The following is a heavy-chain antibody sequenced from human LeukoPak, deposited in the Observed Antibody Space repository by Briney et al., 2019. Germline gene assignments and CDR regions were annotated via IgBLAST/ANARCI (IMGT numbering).Heavy chain of an antibody. CDR3: ANDPHDSSGYYYYYGMDV. D-gene: IGHD3-22*01. J-gene: IGHJ6*02. CDR1: GFTFRNYY. CDR2: ISYDGTNK. V-gene: IGHV3-30*18. Sequence: GGSLRLSCAASGFTFRNYYMHWVRQAPGKGLEWVAVISYDGTNKYYADSVKGRFTISRHNSKNTLYLQMNSLRAEDTAMYYCANDPHDSSGYYYYYGMDVWGQGTTVTVS.